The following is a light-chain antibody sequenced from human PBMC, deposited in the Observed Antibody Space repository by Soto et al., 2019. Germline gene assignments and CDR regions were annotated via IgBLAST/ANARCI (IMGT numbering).Light chain of an antibody. CDR3: SSYTSSSAWV. Sequence: QSALTQPASVSGSPGQSITISCTGTSSDVGAYNYVSWYQQHPGKAHKLMIYEVSNRPSGISNRFSGSKSGNTASLTISGLQSEDEAAYYSSSYTSSSAWVFGGGIKLTVL. J-gene: IGLJ3*02. CDR1: SSDVGAYNY. V-gene: IGLV2-14*01. CDR2: EVS.